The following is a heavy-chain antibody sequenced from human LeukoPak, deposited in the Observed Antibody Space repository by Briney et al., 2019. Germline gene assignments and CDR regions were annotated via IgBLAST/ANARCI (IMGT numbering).Heavy chain of an antibody. CDR2: TYYSGST. CDR3: ARRGTVTTERFDY. V-gene: IGHV4-39*01. J-gene: IGHJ4*02. Sequence: TSETLSLTCTVSGGSISSSSYYWGWIRQPPGKGLEWIGSTYYSGSTYYNPSLKSRVTISVDTSKNQFSLKLSSVTAADTAVYYCARRGTVTTERFDYWGQGTLVTVSS. CDR1: GGSISSSSYY. D-gene: IGHD4-11*01.